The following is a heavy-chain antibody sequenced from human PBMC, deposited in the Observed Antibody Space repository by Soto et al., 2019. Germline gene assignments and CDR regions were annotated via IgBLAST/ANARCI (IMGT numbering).Heavy chain of an antibody. CDR2: IYYSGST. Sequence: PSETLSLTCTVSGGSISSYYWSWIRQPPGKGLEWIGYIYYSGSTNYNPSLKSRVTISVDTSKNQFSLKLSSVTAADTAVYYCARVMTTVTTFYFDYWGQGTLVTVSS. D-gene: IGHD4-17*01. J-gene: IGHJ4*02. V-gene: IGHV4-59*01. CDR1: GGSISSYY. CDR3: ARVMTTVTTFYFDY.